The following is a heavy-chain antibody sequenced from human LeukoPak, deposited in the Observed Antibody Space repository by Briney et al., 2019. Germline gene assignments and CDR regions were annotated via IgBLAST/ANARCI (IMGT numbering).Heavy chain of an antibody. Sequence: SGGSLRLSCAASGFTFTNYGMHWVRQAPGKGLEWVAFIRHDGSKKYYADSVKGRFTISRDNSKNTVYLQMNSLRAEDTAIYYCAKGGEAEADYWGQGTLVTVSS. CDR2: IRHDGSKK. CDR1: GFTFTNYG. J-gene: IGHJ4*02. V-gene: IGHV3-30*02. D-gene: IGHD1-26*01. CDR3: AKGGEAEADY.